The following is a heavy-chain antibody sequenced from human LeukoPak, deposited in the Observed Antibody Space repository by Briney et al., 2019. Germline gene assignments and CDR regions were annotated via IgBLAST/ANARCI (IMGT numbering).Heavy chain of an antibody. V-gene: IGHV3-66*01. J-gene: IGHJ4*02. CDR3: ARDQGHFDY. CDR2: IYSGGST. CDR1: GSTVSSYY. Sequence: PGGSLRLSCVVSGSTVSSYYMSWVRQAPGKGLEWVSVIYSGGSTYYADSVKGRFTISRDNSKNTLYLQMNSLAAEDTAVYYCARDQGHFDYWGQGTLVTVSS.